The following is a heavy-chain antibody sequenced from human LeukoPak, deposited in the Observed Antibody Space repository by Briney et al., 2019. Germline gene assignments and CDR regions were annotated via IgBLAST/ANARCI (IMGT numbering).Heavy chain of an antibody. V-gene: IGHV3-7*01. CDR2: IKQDGSEK. D-gene: IGHD6-6*01. CDR1: GFTYTHSW. Sequence: GGSLRLSCAASGFTYTHSWMSWVRQAPGKGLEWVANIKQDGSEKYYVDSVEGRFTISRDNAKNSVSLQMNSLRGEDTAVYYCVRALGSSSADYWGQGTLVTVSS. J-gene: IGHJ4*02. CDR3: VRALGSSSADY.